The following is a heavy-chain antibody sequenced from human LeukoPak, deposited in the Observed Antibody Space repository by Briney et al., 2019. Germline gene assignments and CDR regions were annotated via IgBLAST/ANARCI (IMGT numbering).Heavy chain of an antibody. V-gene: IGHV1-2*02. CDR3: ARVPRIAAAGTEDY. Sequence: ASVKVSCKASGYTFTGYYMHWVRQAPGQGLEWMGWINPNSGGTNFAQKFQGRVTMTRDTSISTAYMELSRLRSDDTAVYYCARVPRIAAAGTEDYWGQGTLVTVSS. CDR2: INPNSGGT. D-gene: IGHD6-13*01. CDR1: GYTFTGYY. J-gene: IGHJ4*02.